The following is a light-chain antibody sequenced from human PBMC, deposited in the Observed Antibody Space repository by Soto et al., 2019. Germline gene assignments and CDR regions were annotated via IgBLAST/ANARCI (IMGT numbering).Light chain of an antibody. V-gene: IGKV3-15*01. CDR2: GAS. J-gene: IGKJ1*01. CDR1: QSVGSD. CDR3: QHYNNWPPWT. Sequence: EIVMTQSPATLSVSPGERATLSCRASQSVGSDLAWYQQKRGQAPRLVIYGASTRAPGIPTRFSGSGSGTEFTLTISSLQSEDFAIYYCQHYNNWPPWTFGQGTKV.